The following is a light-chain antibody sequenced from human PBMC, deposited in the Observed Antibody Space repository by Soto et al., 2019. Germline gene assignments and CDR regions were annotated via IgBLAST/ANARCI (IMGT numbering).Light chain of an antibody. CDR3: CSYTSSSTLDWV. V-gene: IGLV2-11*01. J-gene: IGLJ3*02. CDR2: DVT. CDR1: SSDVGGYNY. Sequence: QSALTQPRSVSGSPGQSVTISCTGTSSDVGGYNYVSWYQHHPGKAPKFMIYDVTRRPSGIPDRFSGSKSGNTASLTISGLQAEDEADYYCCSYTSSSTLDWVFGGGTKLTVL.